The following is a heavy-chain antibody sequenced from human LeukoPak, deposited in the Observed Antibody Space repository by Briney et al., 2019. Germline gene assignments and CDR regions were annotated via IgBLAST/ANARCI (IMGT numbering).Heavy chain of an antibody. D-gene: IGHD2-2*02. CDR1: GFTFSRYS. Sequence: GGSLRLSWAASGFTFSRYSLNWVRQAQGTGLEWVSSISSSSSYIYYADSVKGRFTISRDNAKNSLDLQMNSLIAEDTVVLYYASDLDIYGRSRVYYYCYYCMDVWGQGTTVTVSS. V-gene: IGHV3-21*01. J-gene: IGHJ6*02. CDR2: ISSSSSYI. CDR3: ASDLDIYGRSRVYYYCYYCMDV.